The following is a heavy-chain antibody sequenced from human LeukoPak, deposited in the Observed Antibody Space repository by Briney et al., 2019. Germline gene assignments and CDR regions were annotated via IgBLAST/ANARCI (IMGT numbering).Heavy chain of an antibody. CDR2: INPNSGGT. CDR3: ARVFVLSVAVAGPSFDY. Sequence: ASVKVPCKASGYTFTGYYMHWVRQAPGQGLEWMGWINPNSGGTNYAQKFQGRVTMTRDTSISTAYMELSRLRSDDTAVYYCARVFVLSVAVAGPSFDYWGQGTLVTVSS. CDR1: GYTFTGYY. D-gene: IGHD6-19*01. V-gene: IGHV1-2*02. J-gene: IGHJ4*02.